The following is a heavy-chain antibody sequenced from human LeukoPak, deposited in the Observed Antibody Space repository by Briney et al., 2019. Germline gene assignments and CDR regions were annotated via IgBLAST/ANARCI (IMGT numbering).Heavy chain of an antibody. V-gene: IGHV4-59*08. D-gene: IGHD6-13*01. CDR2: IYYSGNT. J-gene: IGHJ5*01. CDR1: GGSISIYY. Sequence: PSETLSLTCTVSGGSISIYYWTWIRQPPGKGLEWIGYIYYSGNTNYNPSLKSRVTMSVDTPKNQFSLKLSSVTAADTAVYYCARLSTGGTPFNWFDSWGQGALVTVSS. CDR3: ARLSTGGTPFNWFDS.